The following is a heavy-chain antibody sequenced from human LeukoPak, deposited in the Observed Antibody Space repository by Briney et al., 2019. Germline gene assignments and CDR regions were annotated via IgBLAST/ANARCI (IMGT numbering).Heavy chain of an antibody. CDR3: ARGEGGNSLTAAAGY. CDR1: GGSISSSSYY. V-gene: IGHV4-39*06. CDR2: IYYSGST. J-gene: IGHJ4*02. D-gene: IGHD5-18*01. Sequence: PSETLSLTCTVSGGSISSSSYYWGWIRQPPGKGLEWIGSIYYSGSTYYNPSLKSRVTISVDTSKNQFPLKLSSVTAADTAVYYRARGEGGNSLTAAAGYWGQGTLVTVSS.